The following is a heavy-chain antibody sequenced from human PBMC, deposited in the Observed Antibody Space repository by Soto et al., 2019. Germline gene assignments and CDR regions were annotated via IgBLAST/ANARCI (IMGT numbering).Heavy chain of an antibody. CDR3: ARVTSMVRGVIDNWFDP. Sequence: QVPLVQSGAEVKKPGSSVTVSCKASGGTFSSYAIHWVRQAPGQGLEWMGGIIPMYGPAKYAQRFQGRVTITAEESTATVYMEPTSLTSQDTAVYYCARVTSMVRGVIDNWFDPWGYGTLVTVSS. CDR1: GGTFSSYA. D-gene: IGHD3-10*01. J-gene: IGHJ5*02. V-gene: IGHV1-69*01. CDR2: IIPMYGPA.